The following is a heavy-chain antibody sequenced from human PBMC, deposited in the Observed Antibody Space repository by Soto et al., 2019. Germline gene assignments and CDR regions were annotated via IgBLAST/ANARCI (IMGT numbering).Heavy chain of an antibody. CDR1: GFTFTTYW. V-gene: IGHV3-74*01. CDR2: INKDGSAT. D-gene: IGHD3-9*01. Sequence: GGSLRLSCAASGFTFTTYWMHWARQVPGKGLMWVSGINKDGSATSYADFVEGRFTISRDNAKNTVLLQMNSLRDEDTAVYFCTRGGFLTGANFDFWGQGTLVTVS. J-gene: IGHJ4*02. CDR3: TRGGFLTGANFDF.